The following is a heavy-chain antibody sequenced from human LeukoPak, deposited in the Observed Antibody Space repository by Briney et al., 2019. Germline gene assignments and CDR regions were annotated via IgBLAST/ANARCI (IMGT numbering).Heavy chain of an antibody. CDR2: FDPEDGET. V-gene: IGHV1-24*01. J-gene: IGHJ3*02. CDR3: ATGLSTGYRAFDI. D-gene: IGHD3-9*01. CDR1: GYTFTGYY. Sequence: ASVKVSCKASGYTFTGYYMHWVRQAPGKGLEWMGGFDPEDGETIYAQKFQGRVTMTEDTSTDTAYMELSSLRSEDTAVYYCATGLSTGYRAFDIWGQGTMVTVSS.